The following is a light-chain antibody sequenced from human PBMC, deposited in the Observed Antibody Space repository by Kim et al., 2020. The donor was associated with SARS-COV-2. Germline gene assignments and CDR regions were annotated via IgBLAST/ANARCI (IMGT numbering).Light chain of an antibody. CDR1: QSVSSY. V-gene: IGKV3-11*01. J-gene: IGKJ3*01. Sequence: EIVLTHSPATLSLSPGERATLSCRASQSVSSYLAWYQQKPGQAPRILIYDASNRATGIPARFSGSGSGTDFTLTISSLEPEDFAVYYCQQRSNWPLFTFGPGTKVDIK. CDR3: QQRSNWPLFT. CDR2: DAS.